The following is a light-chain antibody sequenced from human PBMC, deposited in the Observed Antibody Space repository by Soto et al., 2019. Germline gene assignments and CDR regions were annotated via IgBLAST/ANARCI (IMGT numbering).Light chain of an antibody. CDR3: QQYNNWPYT. V-gene: IGKV3-15*01. Sequence: IVVKPSAAALSVSPGERATLSCRASHSGSSTYLIWYQQKPGQAPRLLIYGASVRATGVPARFSGSGSGTEFTLTINSLQSEDYAVYFCQQYNNWPYTFGQGTKVDIK. CDR1: HSGSSTY. J-gene: IGKJ2*01. CDR2: GAS.